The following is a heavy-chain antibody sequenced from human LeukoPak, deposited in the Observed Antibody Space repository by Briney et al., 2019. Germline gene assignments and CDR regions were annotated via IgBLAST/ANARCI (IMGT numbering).Heavy chain of an antibody. D-gene: IGHD1-26*01. J-gene: IGHJ4*02. V-gene: IGHV4-39*01. CDR3: ARPAYSGSYPFDY. CDR1: GGSISSSSYY. Sequence: SETLSLTCSVSGGSISSSSYYWGWIRQPPGKGLEWIGSIYYSGSTYYNPSLKSRVTISVDTSKNQFSLKLSSVTAADTAVYYCARPAYSGSYPFDYWGQGTLVTVSS. CDR2: IYYSGST.